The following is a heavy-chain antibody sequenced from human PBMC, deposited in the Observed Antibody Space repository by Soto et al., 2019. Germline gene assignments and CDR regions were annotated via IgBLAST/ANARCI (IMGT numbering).Heavy chain of an antibody. J-gene: IGHJ3*02. CDR1: GFTFSNYA. CDR2: ISYDGSSK. D-gene: IGHD6-19*01. CDR3: AVEGSGWFNDAFDM. V-gene: IGHV3-30-3*01. Sequence: QGQLVESGGGVVQPGRSLRLSCAASGFTFSNYAMHWVRQAPGKGLEWVAFISYDGSSKFYADSVKGRFTISRDNSKNTLFLQMNSLRAEDTAMYYCAVEGSGWFNDAFDMWGQGKMVTVSS.